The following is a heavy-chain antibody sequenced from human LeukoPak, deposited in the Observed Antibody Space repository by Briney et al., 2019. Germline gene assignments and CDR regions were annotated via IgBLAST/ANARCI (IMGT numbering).Heavy chain of an antibody. V-gene: IGHV1-3*01. Sequence: ASVKVSCKASGYTLTSYATHWVRQAPGQRLEWMGWINAGNGNTKYSQKFQGRVTITRDTSASTAYMELSSLRSEDTAVYYCARGKLRYFDWCDYWGQGTLVTVSS. J-gene: IGHJ4*02. CDR2: INAGNGNT. CDR1: GYTLTSYA. D-gene: IGHD3-9*01. CDR3: ARGKLRYFDWCDY.